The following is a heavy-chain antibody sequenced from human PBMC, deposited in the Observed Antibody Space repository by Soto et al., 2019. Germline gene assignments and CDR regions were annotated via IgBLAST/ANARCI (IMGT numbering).Heavy chain of an antibody. CDR1: GDSISTGDW. D-gene: IGHD3-22*01. CDR3: ARMFLSSAYYFFAY. CDR2: IYHSGST. V-gene: IGHV4-4*02. Sequence: SETLSLTCAVSGDSISTGDWWIWVRQPPGKGLEWIGEIYHSGSTNYNPSLKSRVTMSIDKSKNQFSLKLNSVTAADTAVYYCARMFLSSAYYFFAYSGPGTLVTVSS. J-gene: IGHJ4*02.